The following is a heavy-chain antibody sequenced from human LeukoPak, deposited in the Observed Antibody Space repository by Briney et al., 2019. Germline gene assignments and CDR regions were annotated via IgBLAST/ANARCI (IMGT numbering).Heavy chain of an antibody. CDR2: ISYDGRNK. D-gene: IGHD6-13*01. J-gene: IGHJ4*02. CDR1: GFTFSRIG. CDR3: ARGLPGGFVGFSSSWYPLDY. Sequence: GGSLRLSCGASGFTFSRIGIHWVRQAPGKGLEWVSVISYDGRNKHYADSVKGRFTISRDNSKNTLFLQMNSLRAEDTAVYYCARGLPGGFVGFSSSWYPLDYWGQGALVTVSS. V-gene: IGHV3-30*04.